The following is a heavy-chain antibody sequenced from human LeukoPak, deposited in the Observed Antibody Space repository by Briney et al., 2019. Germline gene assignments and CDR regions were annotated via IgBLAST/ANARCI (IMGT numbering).Heavy chain of an antibody. CDR2: ISRSSSYI. Sequence: GGSLRLSCAASGFTFSSYSMNWVRQAPGKGLEWVSSISRSSSYIYYADSVKGRFTISRDNAKNSLYLQMNSLRAEDTAVYYCARKEWLFDYWGQGTLVTVSS. J-gene: IGHJ4*02. D-gene: IGHD6-19*01. CDR3: ARKEWLFDY. V-gene: IGHV3-21*04. CDR1: GFTFSSYS.